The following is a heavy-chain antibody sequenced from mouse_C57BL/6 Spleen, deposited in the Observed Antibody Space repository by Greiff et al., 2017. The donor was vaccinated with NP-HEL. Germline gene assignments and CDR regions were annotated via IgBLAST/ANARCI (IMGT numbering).Heavy chain of an antibody. D-gene: IGHD2-1*01. CDR2: LNYDGSST. V-gene: IGHV5-16*01. CDR3: ASIYYGNYWYFDV. J-gene: IGHJ1*03. Sequence: EVNVVDSEGGLVQPGSSMKLSCTASGFTFSDYYMAWVRQVPEKGLEWVANLNYDGSSTYYLESLKSRFIISRDNAKNILYLQMSSLKSEDTATYYCASIYYGNYWYFDVWGTGTTVTVSS. CDR1: GFTFSDYY.